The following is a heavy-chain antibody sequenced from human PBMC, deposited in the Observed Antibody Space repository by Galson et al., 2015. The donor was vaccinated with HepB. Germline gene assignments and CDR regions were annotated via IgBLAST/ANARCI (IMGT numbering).Heavy chain of an antibody. D-gene: IGHD3-22*01. Sequence: SLRLSCAASGFAFSYYSMNWVRQAPGKGLEWVSYISSSSRTIYYADSVKGRFTISRDNAKNSVYLQMNSLRVEDTAVYYCARDRKYYYDSSGRNGAFDIWGQETMVTVSS. CDR1: GFAFSYYS. V-gene: IGHV3-48*01. CDR2: ISSSSRTI. CDR3: ARDRKYYYDSSGRNGAFDI. J-gene: IGHJ3*02.